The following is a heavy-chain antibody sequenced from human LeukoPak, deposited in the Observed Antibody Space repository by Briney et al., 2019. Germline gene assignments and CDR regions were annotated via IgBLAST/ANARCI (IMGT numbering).Heavy chain of an antibody. J-gene: IGHJ4*02. D-gene: IGHD5-24*01. Sequence: PSETLSLTCTVSGGSISSYYWSWIRQPPGKGLEWIGYIYYTGSTNYNPSLKSRVIISVDTSKNQFSLKLSSVTAADTAVYYCARVGDGYNSAPIDYWGQGTLVTVSS. CDR2: IYYTGST. V-gene: IGHV4-59*12. CDR3: ARVGDGYNSAPIDY. CDR1: GGSISSYY.